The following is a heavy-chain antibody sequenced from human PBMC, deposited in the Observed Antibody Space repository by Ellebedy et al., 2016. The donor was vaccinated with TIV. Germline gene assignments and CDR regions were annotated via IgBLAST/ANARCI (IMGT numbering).Heavy chain of an antibody. CDR3: ARDVEGRGYSYGYGYFDC. D-gene: IGHD5-18*01. V-gene: IGHV3-30-3*01. CDR2: ISDDGGSA. J-gene: IGHJ4*02. Sequence: GESLKISCAASGFTLRNHAMHWVRQAPGEGLEWVAVISDDGGSASYTDSVKGRFTISRDNSKNTLYLQMNSLGPDDTAVYYCARDVEGRGYSYGYGYFDCWGQGTLVTVSS. CDR1: GFTLRNHA.